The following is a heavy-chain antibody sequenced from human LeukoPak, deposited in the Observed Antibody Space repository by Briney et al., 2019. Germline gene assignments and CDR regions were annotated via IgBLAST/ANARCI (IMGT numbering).Heavy chain of an antibody. V-gene: IGHV4-61*02. CDR1: GGSISSGSYY. Sequence: SETLSLTCTVSGGSISSGSYYWSWIRQPAGKGLEWIGRIYTSGSTNYNPSLKSRVTISVDTSKNQFSLKLSSVTAADTAVYYRARVSLGAYFDYWGQGTLVTVSS. D-gene: IGHD3-10*01. CDR3: ARVSLGAYFDY. CDR2: IYTSGST. J-gene: IGHJ4*02.